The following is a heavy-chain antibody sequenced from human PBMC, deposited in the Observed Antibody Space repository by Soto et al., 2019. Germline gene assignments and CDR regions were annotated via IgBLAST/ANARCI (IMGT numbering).Heavy chain of an antibody. D-gene: IGHD2-2*01. Sequence: DVSLVESGGGLVQTGKSLRLSCEVSEMTFSLFSMSWVRRVPGKRLEWVATIKDDGTEKAYVESVKGRFTISRDNDKNSLYLEMNDLRVDDSSVYYFVRVPLAIEGGHYYYYYMDVWGKGTTVTVSS. CDR3: VRVPLAIEGGHYYYYYMDV. CDR1: EMTFSLFS. CDR2: IKDDGTEK. V-gene: IGHV3-7*01. J-gene: IGHJ6*03.